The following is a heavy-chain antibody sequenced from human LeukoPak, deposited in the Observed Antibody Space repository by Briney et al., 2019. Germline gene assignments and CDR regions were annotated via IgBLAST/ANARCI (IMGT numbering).Heavy chain of an antibody. V-gene: IGHV1-69*04. CDR1: GGTFSSYA. CDR3: AREGPMVRGVIASFLS. Sequence: SVKVSCKASGGTFSSYAISWVRQAPGQGLEWMGRIIPILGIANYAQKFQGRVTITADKSTSTAYMELSSLRSEDTAVYYCAREGPMVRGVIASFLSWGQGTMVTVSS. J-gene: IGHJ3*01. D-gene: IGHD3-10*01. CDR2: IIPILGIA.